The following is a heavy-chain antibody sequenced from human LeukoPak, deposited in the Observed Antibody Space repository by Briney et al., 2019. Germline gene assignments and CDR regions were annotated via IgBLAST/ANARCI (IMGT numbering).Heavy chain of an antibody. CDR1: GFTFSSYA. Sequence: GGSLRLSCAASGFTFSSYAMSWVRQAPGKRLEWVSAISGSGGSTYYADSVKGRFTISRDNSKNTLYLQINSLGAEDTAVYYCARPWPSGSSSIFDYWGQGTLVTVSS. V-gene: IGHV3-23*01. D-gene: IGHD3-10*01. J-gene: IGHJ4*02. CDR3: ARPWPSGSSSIFDY. CDR2: ISGSGGST.